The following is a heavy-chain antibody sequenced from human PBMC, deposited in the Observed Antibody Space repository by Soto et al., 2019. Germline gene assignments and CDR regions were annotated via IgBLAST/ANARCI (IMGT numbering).Heavy chain of an antibody. Sequence: ASVKVSCKVSGYTLTELSMHWVRQAPGKGLEWMGGFDPEDGETIYAQKFQGRVTMTEDTSTDTAYMELSSLRSEDTAVYYCATGGGFDSSSSRVWVHYYGMDVWGQGTTVTVSS. D-gene: IGHD6-6*01. CDR1: GYTLTELS. CDR2: FDPEDGET. J-gene: IGHJ6*02. V-gene: IGHV1-24*01. CDR3: ATGGGFDSSSSRVWVHYYGMDV.